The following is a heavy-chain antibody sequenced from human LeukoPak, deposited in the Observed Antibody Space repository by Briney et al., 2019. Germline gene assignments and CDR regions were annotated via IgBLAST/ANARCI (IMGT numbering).Heavy chain of an antibody. CDR3: VRDPQGGTTSDAFDI. CDR1: GGSISSYY. D-gene: IGHD1-1*01. CDR2: VYYSGTT. J-gene: IGHJ3*02. V-gene: IGHV4-59*01. Sequence: SETLSLTCTASGGSISSYYWSWIRQPPGKGLEWIGYVYYSGTTNYNPSLKSRVTISVDTSKNQFSLKLSSVTAADTAVYFCVRDPQGGTTSDAFDIWGQGTMVTVSS.